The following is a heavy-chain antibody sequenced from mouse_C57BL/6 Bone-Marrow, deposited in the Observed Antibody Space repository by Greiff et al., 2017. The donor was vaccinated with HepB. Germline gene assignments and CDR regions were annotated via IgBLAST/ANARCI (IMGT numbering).Heavy chain of an antibody. CDR3: ARGGDYYGSSHWYFDV. CDR2: INYDGSST. V-gene: IGHV5-16*01. CDR1: GFTFSDYY. D-gene: IGHD1-1*01. J-gene: IGHJ1*03. Sequence: EVQLVESGGGLVQPGGSLKLSCTASGFTFSDYYMAWVRQVPEKGLEWVANINYDGSSTYYLDSLKSRFIISGDNAKNILYLQMSSLKSEDTATYYCARGGDYYGSSHWYFDVWGTGTTVTVSS.